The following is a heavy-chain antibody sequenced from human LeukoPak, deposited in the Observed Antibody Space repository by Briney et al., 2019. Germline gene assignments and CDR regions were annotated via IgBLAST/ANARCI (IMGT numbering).Heavy chain of an antibody. Sequence: PGGSLRLSCAVSGFSVTNNYMSWVRQAPGKGLEWVSVFYVGGATYYADSVKGRFTISRHNSENTLYLQMNSLRPEDTAVYYCARADSQGNWYFDLWGRGTLVAVSS. CDR2: FYVGGAT. V-gene: IGHV3-53*04. D-gene: IGHD3-10*01. CDR3: ARADSQGNWYFDL. CDR1: GFSVTNNY. J-gene: IGHJ2*01.